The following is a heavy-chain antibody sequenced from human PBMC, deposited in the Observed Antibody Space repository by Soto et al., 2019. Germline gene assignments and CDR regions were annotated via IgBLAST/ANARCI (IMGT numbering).Heavy chain of an antibody. V-gene: IGHV4-4*02. CDR3: SRNGGWNFDY. Sequence: QVQLQESGPGLVKPSGTLSLTCAVSGGSISGGTWWSWVRQPPGKGLEWIGEISHSGITGYNPSLKSRLTTSVDKSKSLSSLKLNSVSAADTAIYYCSRNGGWNFDYWGQGTVVTVSS. J-gene: IGHJ4*02. CDR2: ISHSGIT. D-gene: IGHD6-19*01. CDR1: GGSISGGTW.